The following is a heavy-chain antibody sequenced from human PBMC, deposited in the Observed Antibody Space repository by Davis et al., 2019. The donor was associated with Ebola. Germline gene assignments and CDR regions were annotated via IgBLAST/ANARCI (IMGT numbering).Heavy chain of an antibody. V-gene: IGHV3-23*01. CDR1: GFTFDDYA. CDR3: AKDRLRFLES. D-gene: IGHD3-3*01. CDR2: ISGSGGST. Sequence: PGGSLRLSCAASGFTFDDYAMHWVRQAPGKGLEWVSAISGSGGSTYYADSVKGRFTISRDNSKNTLYLQMNSLRAEDTAVYYCAKDRLRFLESWGQGTLVTVSS. J-gene: IGHJ5*02.